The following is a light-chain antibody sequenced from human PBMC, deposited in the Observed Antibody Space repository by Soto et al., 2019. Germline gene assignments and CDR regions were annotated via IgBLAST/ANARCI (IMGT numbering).Light chain of an antibody. J-gene: IGKJ1*01. CDR2: GTS. V-gene: IGKV1-39*01. CDR1: QSIGTY. Sequence: DIQMTQSPSSLSASVGDRVTITCRSSQSIGTYLNWYQQKPGKVPKVLIYGTSNLHTGVPSRFSGSGSGTEFTLTISSLQPEDFAIYYWQETSSKPWTFGQGTKVETK. CDR3: QETSSKPWT.